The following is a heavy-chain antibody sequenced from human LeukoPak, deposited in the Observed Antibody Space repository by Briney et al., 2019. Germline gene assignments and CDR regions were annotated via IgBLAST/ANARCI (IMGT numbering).Heavy chain of an antibody. D-gene: IGHD3-16*01. CDR1: GGSISSAGYS. CDR2: IYHSGST. J-gene: IGHJ4*02. Sequence: SQTLSLTCDVSGGSISSAGYSWSWIRQPPGKGLEWIGYIYHSGSTYYNSSLKSRVTISVDRSKNQFSLKLTSVTAADTAVYYCARLGRYDYFIDYWGQGTLVTVSS. V-gene: IGHV4-30-2*01. CDR3: ARLGRYDYFIDY.